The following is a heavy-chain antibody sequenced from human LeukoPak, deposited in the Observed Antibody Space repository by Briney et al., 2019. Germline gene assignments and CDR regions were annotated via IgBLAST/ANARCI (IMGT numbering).Heavy chain of an antibody. CDR1: GYTFTSYG. V-gene: IGHV1-18*01. Sequence: ASVKVSCKASGYTFTSYGISWVRQAPGQGLEWMGWISAYNGNTNYAQKLQGRVTMTTDTSTSTAYMELRSLRSDDTAVYYCARHHRGVGADWFGPWGQGTLVTVSS. J-gene: IGHJ5*02. D-gene: IGHD1-26*01. CDR2: ISAYNGNT. CDR3: ARHHRGVGADWFGP.